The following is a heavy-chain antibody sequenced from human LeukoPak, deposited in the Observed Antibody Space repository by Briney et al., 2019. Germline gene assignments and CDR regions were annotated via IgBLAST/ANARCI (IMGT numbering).Heavy chain of an antibody. D-gene: IGHD3-22*01. Sequence: ASVKVSCKASGYTFTGYYMHWVRQAPGQGLEWMGRINPNSGGTNYAQKFQGRVTMTRDTSISTAYMELSRLRSDDTAVYYCARGVNYYDSSGYPYYFDYWGQGTLVTVSS. J-gene: IGHJ4*02. V-gene: IGHV1-2*06. CDR2: INPNSGGT. CDR1: GYTFTGYY. CDR3: ARGVNYYDSSGYPYYFDY.